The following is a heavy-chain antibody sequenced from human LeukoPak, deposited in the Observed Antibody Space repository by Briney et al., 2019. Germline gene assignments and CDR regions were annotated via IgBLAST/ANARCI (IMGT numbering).Heavy chain of an antibody. CDR2: IRSNGENT. Sequence: GGSLRLSCAASGFPLSRSTMHWVRQAPGKGLESVSAIRSNGENTYYAKSVKGRFTISRDSSKNTLYLQMDSLRPEDMAVYYCAREGTPGTFDYWGQGTLVTVSS. D-gene: IGHD6-13*01. V-gene: IGHV3-64*01. CDR1: GFPLSRST. CDR3: AREGTPGTFDY. J-gene: IGHJ4*02.